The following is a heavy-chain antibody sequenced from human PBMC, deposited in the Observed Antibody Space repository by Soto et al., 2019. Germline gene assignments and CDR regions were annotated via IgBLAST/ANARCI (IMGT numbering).Heavy chain of an antibody. Sequence: GASVKVSCKESGGTFTSNAISWVRQAPGQGVEWMGGIIPIFGTANYAQKFQGRVTITADESTSTAYMERSSLRSEDTAVYYCARAGGYSYGSPMKIVYWGQGPLVTLAS. CDR2: IIPIFGTA. CDR3: ARAGGYSYGSPMKIVY. J-gene: IGHJ4*02. D-gene: IGHD5-18*01. CDR1: GGTFTSNA. V-gene: IGHV1-69*13.